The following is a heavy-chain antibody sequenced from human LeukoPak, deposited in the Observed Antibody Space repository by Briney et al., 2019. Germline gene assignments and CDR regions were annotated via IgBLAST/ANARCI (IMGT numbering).Heavy chain of an antibody. D-gene: IGHD3-16*01. CDR3: ARGFYVWGSSGTPLDY. V-gene: IGHV4-59*01. J-gene: IGHJ4*02. CDR1: GGSISSYY. Sequence: SETLSLTCTVSGGSISSYYWSWIRQPPGKGLVWIGYIYYSGSTNYNPSLKSRVTISVDTSKNQFSLKLSSVTAADTAVYYCARGFYVWGSSGTPLDYWGQGTLVTVSS. CDR2: IYYSGST.